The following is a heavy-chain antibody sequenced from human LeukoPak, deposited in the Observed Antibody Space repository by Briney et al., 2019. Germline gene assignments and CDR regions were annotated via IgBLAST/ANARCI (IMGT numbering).Heavy chain of an antibody. CDR3: ARDRQIAY. CDR1: GFTFGNYW. CDR2: IKQDGSEK. Sequence: SGGSLRLSCAASGFTFGNYWLTWVRQAPGQGLEWVANIKQDGSEKHYVDSVKGRFTISRDNAKNSLYLQMNSLRAEDTAVYYCARDRQIAYWGQGTLVTVSS. V-gene: IGHV3-7*01. J-gene: IGHJ4*02.